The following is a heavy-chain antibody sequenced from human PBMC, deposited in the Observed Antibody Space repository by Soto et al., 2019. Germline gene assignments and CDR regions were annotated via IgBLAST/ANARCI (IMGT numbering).Heavy chain of an antibody. CDR2: ISSYNGDT. D-gene: IGHD6-19*01. Sequence: QVQLVQSGAEVKKPGASVQVSCKASGYSFTRYGINWVRQAPGQGLEWMGWISSYNGDTNYAQKFQGRVTMTKDTSTTTVYMDLRSLTSDDTAVYFCARGDSTGSPRGWFDPWGQGTLVTVSS. J-gene: IGHJ5*02. CDR1: GYSFTRYG. V-gene: IGHV1-18*04. CDR3: ARGDSTGSPRGWFDP.